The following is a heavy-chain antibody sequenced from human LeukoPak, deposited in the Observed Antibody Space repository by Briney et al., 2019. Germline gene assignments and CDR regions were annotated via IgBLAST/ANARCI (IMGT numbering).Heavy chain of an antibody. CDR2: IYSSGST. Sequence: PSETLSLTCTVSGGSINSYYWSWIRQPAGKGLEWIGRIYSSGSTNYNPSLKSRVTISVDRSKNQFSLKLSSVTAADTAVYYCARVGESSSSEVDGGITNWFDPWGQGTLVTVSS. CDR3: ARVGESSSSEVDGGITNWFDP. V-gene: IGHV4-4*07. CDR1: GGSINSYY. J-gene: IGHJ5*02. D-gene: IGHD6-6*01.